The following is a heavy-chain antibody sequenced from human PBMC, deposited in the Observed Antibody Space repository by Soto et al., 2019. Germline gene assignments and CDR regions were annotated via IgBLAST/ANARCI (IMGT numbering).Heavy chain of an antibody. CDR2: ISGSDGSA. CDR3: AKGGKGSSGWYGESYFYL. Sequence: EVQLLESEGGLVQPGGSLRLSCAAAGFTFSSYAMSWVRQAPGKGLEWVSAISGSDGSAYYADSVKGRFTISRDNSRNTLYLQMNSLRAEDTAVYYCAKGGKGSSGWYGESYFYLWGRGTLVTVSS. CDR1: GFTFSSYA. V-gene: IGHV3-23*01. J-gene: IGHJ2*01. D-gene: IGHD6-19*01.